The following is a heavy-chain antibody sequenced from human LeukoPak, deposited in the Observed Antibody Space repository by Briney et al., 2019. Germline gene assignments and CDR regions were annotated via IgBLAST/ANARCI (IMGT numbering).Heavy chain of an antibody. CDR2: ISSSSSYI. CDR3: AGASSLFSYGLW. J-gene: IGHJ4*02. CDR1: GFTFSSYS. V-gene: IGHV3-21*01. Sequence: GGSLRLSCAASGFTFSSYSMNWVRQAPGKGLEWVSSISSSSSYIYYADSVKGRFTISRDNAKNSLYLQMNSLRAEDTAVYYCAGASSLFSYGLWWGQGNLVTVSS. D-gene: IGHD5-18*01.